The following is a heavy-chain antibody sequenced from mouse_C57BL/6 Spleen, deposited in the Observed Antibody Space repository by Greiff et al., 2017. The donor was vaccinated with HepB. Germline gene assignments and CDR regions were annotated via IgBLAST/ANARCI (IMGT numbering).Heavy chain of an antibody. J-gene: IGHJ4*01. CDR1: GYAFTNYL. CDR2: INPGSGGT. V-gene: IGHV1-54*01. CDR3: ARIYDPYAMDY. Sequence: QVQLQQSGAELVRPGTSVKVSCKASGYAFTNYLIEWVKQRPGQGLEWIGVINPGSGGTNYNEKFKGKATLTADTSSSTAYMQLSSLTSEDSAVYFCARIYDPYAMDYWGQGTSVTVSS. D-gene: IGHD2-3*01.